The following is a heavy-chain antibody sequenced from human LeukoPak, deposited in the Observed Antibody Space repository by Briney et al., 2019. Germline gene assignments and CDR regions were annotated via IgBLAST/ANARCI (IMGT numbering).Heavy chain of an antibody. J-gene: IGHJ4*02. V-gene: IGHV2-5*02. CDR3: AHRQSYGFDS. D-gene: IGHD3-10*01. CDR1: GFSLSTSGVG. Sequence: SGPTLVKPRQTLTLTCTFSGFSLSTSGVGVGWIRQPPGKALEWLALIYWDDDKRYRPSLKTRLTITKDTSRNQVVLTMTNMDPVDTATYYCAHRQSYGFDSWGQGTLVTVSS. CDR2: IYWDDDK.